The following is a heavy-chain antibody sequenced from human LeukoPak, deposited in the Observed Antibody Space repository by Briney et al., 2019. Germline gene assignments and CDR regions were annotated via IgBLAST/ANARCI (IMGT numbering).Heavy chain of an antibody. V-gene: IGHV3-48*02. D-gene: IGHD3-10*01. CDR2: ISSSSSTI. Sequence: GGSLRLSCAASGFTFSSYSMNWVRRAPGKGLEWVSYISSSSSTIYYADSVKGRFTISRDNAKNSLYLQMNSLRDEDTAVYYCARDAGSGSYRGYYYMDVWGKGTTVTVSS. J-gene: IGHJ6*03. CDR1: GFTFSSYS. CDR3: ARDAGSGSYRGYYYMDV.